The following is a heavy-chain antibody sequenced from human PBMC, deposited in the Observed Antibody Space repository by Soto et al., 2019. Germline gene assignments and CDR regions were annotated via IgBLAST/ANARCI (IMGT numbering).Heavy chain of an antibody. CDR3: VRHQGNSNFHGLDAMDV. J-gene: IGHJ6*02. V-gene: IGHV4-4*02. CDR2: ISHSGST. D-gene: IGHD4-4*01. Sequence: QMQLHESGPGLVKASETLSLTCGFSGGSISRRTWSSWVRQPPGKGLEWIGEISHSGSTNYNPTLQSRVTRSIDTSNNHFSLNVSSVTAADTAVYYCVRHQGNSNFHGLDAMDVWGQGTTVTASS. CDR1: GGSISRRTW.